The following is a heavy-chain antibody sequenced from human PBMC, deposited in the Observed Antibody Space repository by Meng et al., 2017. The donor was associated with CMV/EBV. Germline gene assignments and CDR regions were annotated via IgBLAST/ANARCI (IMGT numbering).Heavy chain of an antibody. CDR1: GFTFSTAW. CDR2: IKSKTDGGTT. J-gene: IGHJ6*02. Sequence: GGSLRLSCAASGFTFSTAWMSWVRQAPGKGLEWVGRIKSKTDGGTTDYAAPVKGRFTISRDNSKNTLYLQMNSLRAEDTAVYYCAKVRRVVTKGSDYGMDVWGQGTTVTVSS. D-gene: IGHD3-3*01. CDR3: AKVRRVVTKGSDYGMDV. V-gene: IGHV3-15*01.